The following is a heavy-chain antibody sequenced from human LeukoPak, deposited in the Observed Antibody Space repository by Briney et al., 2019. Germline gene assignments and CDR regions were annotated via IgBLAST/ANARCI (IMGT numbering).Heavy chain of an antibody. Sequence: GGSLRLSCTTSGFIFSDFYLSWISQAPGRELVGVSCISSSGFTTYYADSLKGRFSISRVNAKKSLYLQLDSLSVEDTAVYYCAREATMLTSDYSLDHWGRGTLVTVSS. D-gene: IGHD4/OR15-4a*01. CDR2: ISSSGFTT. V-gene: IGHV3-11*04. CDR3: AREATMLTSDYSLDH. CDR1: GFIFSDFY. J-gene: IGHJ2*01.